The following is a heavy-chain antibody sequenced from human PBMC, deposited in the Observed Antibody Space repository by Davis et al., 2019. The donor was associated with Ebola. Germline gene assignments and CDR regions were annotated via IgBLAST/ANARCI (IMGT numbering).Heavy chain of an antibody. CDR3: AREAVDFWSGYYTHYFDY. Sequence: GESLKISCAASGFSVSSNYMSWVRQAPGKGLEWVSIIYSGGSADYADSVKGRFTISRDNSKNTLYLQMNSLRAEDTAVYYCAREAVDFWSGYYTHYFDYWGQGTLVTVSS. CDR1: GFSVSSNY. V-gene: IGHV3-53*01. D-gene: IGHD3-3*01. J-gene: IGHJ4*02. CDR2: IYSGGSA.